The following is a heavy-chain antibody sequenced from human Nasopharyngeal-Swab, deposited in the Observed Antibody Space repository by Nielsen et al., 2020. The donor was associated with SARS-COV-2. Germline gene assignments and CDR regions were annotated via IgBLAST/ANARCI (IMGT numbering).Heavy chain of an antibody. CDR3: ARWVPFRRGTGRPSFYYFGMDV. Sequence: GSLRLSCTVSGDSISPNYWSWIRQSPGKRLEWIGDIYYTGSADYSPSLRTRVTISVDRSKNRFFLELTSVTTADTAVYYCARWVPFRRGTGRPSFYYFGMDVWGQGTTVTVSS. J-gene: IGHJ6*02. CDR2: IYYTGSA. D-gene: IGHD3/OR15-3a*01. CDR1: GDSISPNY. V-gene: IGHV4-59*01.